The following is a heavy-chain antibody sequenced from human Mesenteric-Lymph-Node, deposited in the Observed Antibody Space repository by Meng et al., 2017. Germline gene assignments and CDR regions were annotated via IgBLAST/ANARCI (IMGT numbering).Heavy chain of an antibody. CDR3: AREEYYDSSGYYQLAFDY. V-gene: IGHV3-33*01. J-gene: IGHJ4*02. Sequence: GGSLRLSCAASGFTFSSYGMHWVRQAPGKGLEWVAVIWYDGSNKYYADSVKGRFTISRDNSKNTLYLQMNSLRAEDTAAYYCAREEYYDSSGYYQLAFDYWGQGTLVTVSS. CDR2: IWYDGSNK. CDR1: GFTFSSYG. D-gene: IGHD3-22*01.